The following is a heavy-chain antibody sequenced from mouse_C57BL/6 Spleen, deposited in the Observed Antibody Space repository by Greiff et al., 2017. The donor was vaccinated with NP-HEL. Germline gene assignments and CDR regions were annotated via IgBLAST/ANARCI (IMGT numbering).Heavy chain of an antibody. Sequence: EVQLQQSGPGLVKPSQSLSLTCSVTGYSITSGYYWNWIRQFPGNKLEWMGYISYDGSNNYNPSLKNRISITRDTSKNQFFLKLNSVTTEDTATYYCARDDYGSREDWGQGTLVTVSA. D-gene: IGHD1-1*01. CDR3: ARDDYGSRED. CDR2: ISYDGSN. V-gene: IGHV3-6*01. J-gene: IGHJ3*01. CDR1: GYSITSGYY.